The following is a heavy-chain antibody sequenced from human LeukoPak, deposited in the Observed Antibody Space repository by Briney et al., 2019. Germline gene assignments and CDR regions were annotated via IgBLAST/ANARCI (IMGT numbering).Heavy chain of an antibody. CDR1: GGSFSGYY. V-gene: IGHV4-34*01. J-gene: IGHJ3*02. CDR3: ARDYYGGNDAFDI. Sequence: TSETLSLTCAVYGGSFSGYYWSWIRQPPGKGLEWIGEINHSGSTNYNPSLKSRVTISVDTSKNQFSLKLSSVTAADTAVYYCARDYYGGNDAFDIWGQGTMVTVSS. CDR2: INHSGST. D-gene: IGHD4-23*01.